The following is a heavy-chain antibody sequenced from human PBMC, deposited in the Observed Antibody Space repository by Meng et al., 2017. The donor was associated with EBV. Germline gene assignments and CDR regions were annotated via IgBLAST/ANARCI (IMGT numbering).Heavy chain of an antibody. D-gene: IGHD6-19*01. V-gene: IGHV1-2*06. Sequence: RVQSGAEVKKPGASVKVSCKASGYTFTGYYMHWVRQAPGQGLEWMGRINPNSGGTNYAQKFQGRVTMTRDTSISTAYMELSRLRSDDTAVYYCARVGIAVAGTGDYWGQGTLVTVSS. CDR2: INPNSGGT. CDR3: ARVGIAVAGTGDY. J-gene: IGHJ4*02. CDR1: GYTFTGYY.